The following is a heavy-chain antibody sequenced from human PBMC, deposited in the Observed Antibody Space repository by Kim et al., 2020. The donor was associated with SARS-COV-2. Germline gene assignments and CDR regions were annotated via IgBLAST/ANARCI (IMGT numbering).Heavy chain of an antibody. CDR1: GFTFSTYW. Sequence: GGSLRLSCAASGFTFSTYWMHWVRQAPGKGLVWVLRINGDGSSTSYADSVKGRFTISRDNAKNTLYLQMNSLRAEDSALYYCARVMAGISVPPGYWGQGT. CDR2: INGDGSST. J-gene: IGHJ4*02. D-gene: IGHD2-15*01. V-gene: IGHV3-74*01. CDR3: ARVMAGISVPPGY.